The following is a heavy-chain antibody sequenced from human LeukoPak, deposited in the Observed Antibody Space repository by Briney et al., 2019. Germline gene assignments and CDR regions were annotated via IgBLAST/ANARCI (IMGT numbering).Heavy chain of an antibody. D-gene: IGHD3-22*01. CDR3: AKAVNYYDSSVY. V-gene: IGHV3-11*01. CDR1: GFTFSDYY. J-gene: IGHJ4*02. Sequence: GGSLRLSCAASGFTFSDYYMSWIRQAPGKGLEWVSYISSSGSTIYYADSVKGRFTISRDNAKNSLYLQMNSLRAEDTAVYYCAKAVNYYDSSVYWGQGTLVTVSS. CDR2: ISSSGSTI.